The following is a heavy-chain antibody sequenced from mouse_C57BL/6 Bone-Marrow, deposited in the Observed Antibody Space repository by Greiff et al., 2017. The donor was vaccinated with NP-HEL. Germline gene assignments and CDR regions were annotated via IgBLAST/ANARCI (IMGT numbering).Heavy chain of an antibody. CDR2: IWSDGST. D-gene: IGHD2-10*01. CDR1: GFSLTSYG. V-gene: IGHV2-6-1*01. CDR3: ARHAYYGNYVDY. J-gene: IGHJ2*01. Sequence: QVQLKESGPGLVAPSQSLSITCTVSGFSLTSYGVHWVRQPPGKGLEWLVVIWSDGSTTYNSALKSRLSISKDNSKSQVFLKMNSLQSEDTAMYYCARHAYYGNYVDYWGQGTTLTVSS.